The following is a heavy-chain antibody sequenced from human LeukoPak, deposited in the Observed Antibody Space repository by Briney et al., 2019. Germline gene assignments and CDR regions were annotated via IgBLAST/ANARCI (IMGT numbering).Heavy chain of an antibody. V-gene: IGHV1-2*02. D-gene: IGHD3-9*01. Sequence: ASVKVSCKASGYTFTGYYMHWVRQAPGQGLEWMGWINPNSGGTNYAQKFQGRVTMTSDTSISTAYMELSRLRSDDTAVYYCARVRGSRYDILTGYYDFDPWGQGTLVTVSS. CDR3: ARVRGSRYDILTGYYDFDP. CDR2: INPNSGGT. J-gene: IGHJ5*01. CDR1: GYTFTGYY.